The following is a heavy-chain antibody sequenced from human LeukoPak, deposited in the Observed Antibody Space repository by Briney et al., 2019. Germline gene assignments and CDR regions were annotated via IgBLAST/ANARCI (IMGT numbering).Heavy chain of an antibody. CDR2: ISYDGSNK. CDR1: GFTFSSYG. Sequence: GGSLRLSCAASGFTFSSYGMHWVRQAPGKGLEWVAVISYDGSNKYYADSVKGRFTISRDNSKNTLYLQMNSLRAEDTAVYYCAKLSTKYCSGGSCYSRFGWFDPWGQGTLVTVSS. V-gene: IGHV3-30*18. CDR3: AKLSTKYCSGGSCYSRFGWFDP. J-gene: IGHJ5*02. D-gene: IGHD2-15*01.